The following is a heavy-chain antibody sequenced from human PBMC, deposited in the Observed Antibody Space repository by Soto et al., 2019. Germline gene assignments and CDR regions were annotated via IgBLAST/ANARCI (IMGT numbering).Heavy chain of an antibody. V-gene: IGHV1-69*06. CDR1: GGTFSSYA. CDR2: IIPICGTA. Sequence: QVQLVQSGAEVKKPGSSVKVSCKASGGTFSSYAISWVRQAPGQGLEWMGGIIPICGTANYAQKFQGRVTITADNSTSTVYMELSSLRSKDTAVYYCATTYSSSWPLENWFDSWGQGTLVTVSS. CDR3: ATTYSSSWPLENWFDS. D-gene: IGHD6-13*01. J-gene: IGHJ5*01.